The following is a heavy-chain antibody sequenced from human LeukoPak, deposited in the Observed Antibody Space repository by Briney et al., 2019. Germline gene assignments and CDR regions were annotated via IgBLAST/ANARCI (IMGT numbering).Heavy chain of an antibody. V-gene: IGHV4-34*01. Sequence: SETLSLTCAVYGGSFSGYYRSWIRQPPGKGLEWIGEINHSGSTNYNPSLKSRVTISVDTSKNQFSLKLSSVTAADTAVYYCARGRVLLWFGELLPYNWFDPWGQGTLVTVSS. J-gene: IGHJ5*02. CDR2: INHSGST. CDR3: ARGRVLLWFGELLPYNWFDP. D-gene: IGHD3-10*01. CDR1: GGSFSGYY.